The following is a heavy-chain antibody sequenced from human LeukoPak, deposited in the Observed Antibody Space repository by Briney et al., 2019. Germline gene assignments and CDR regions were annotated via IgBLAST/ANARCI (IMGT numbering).Heavy chain of an antibody. V-gene: IGHV3-30*02. J-gene: IGHJ4*02. D-gene: IGHD4-17*01. CDR1: GFTFETFG. CDR2: IRYNGNDN. CDR3: ARVVDHDYGDYYLDY. Sequence: PGGSLRLSCAASGFTFETFGMHWVRQAPGKGLEWVTFIRYNGNDNYNADSVKGRFTVSRDNSKNMLYLRMNSLRVEDTAVYYCARVVDHDYGDYYLDYWGQGTLVTVSS.